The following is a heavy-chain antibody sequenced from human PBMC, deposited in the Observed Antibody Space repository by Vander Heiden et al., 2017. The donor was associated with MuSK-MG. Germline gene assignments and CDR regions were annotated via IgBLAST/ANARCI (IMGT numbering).Heavy chain of an antibody. D-gene: IGHD2-21*01. Sequence: QVQLVQSGAEVKKPGASVKVSCKASGYTFTGYYMHWVRQAPGQGLEWMGWINPNSGGTNYAQKFQGRVTMTRDTSISTAYMELSRLRSDDTAVYYCARAAGHCGGDCSYPDYWGQGTLVTVSS. CDR2: INPNSGGT. CDR3: ARAAGHCGGDCSYPDY. CDR1: GYTFTGYY. V-gene: IGHV1-2*02. J-gene: IGHJ4*02.